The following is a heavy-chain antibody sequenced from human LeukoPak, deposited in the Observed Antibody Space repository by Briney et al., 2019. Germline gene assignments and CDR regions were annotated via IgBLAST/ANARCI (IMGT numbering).Heavy chain of an antibody. CDR2: IYYSGST. CDR1: GGSVSSGSYY. V-gene: IGHV4-61*01. J-gene: IGHJ5*02. D-gene: IGHD6-13*01. CDR3: ARHVARIAAAGTVWWFDP. Sequence: SETLSLTCTVSGGSVSSGSYYWSWIRQPPGKGLEWIGYIYYSGSTNYNPSLKSRVTISVDTSKNQFSLKLSSVTAADTAVYYCARHVARIAAAGTVWWFDPWGQGTLVTVSS.